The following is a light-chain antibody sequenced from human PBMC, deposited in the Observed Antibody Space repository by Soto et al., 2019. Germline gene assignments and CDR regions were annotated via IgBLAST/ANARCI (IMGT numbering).Light chain of an antibody. Sequence: EVPKTQLPPAMTNSPGTSSTLSCMASPRVRSSLAWYQQKPGQAPRLLISAASTRATGIPTRFSGSGSGTEFTLTISSLQSEDFAIYYCQQYTEWPPWTFGQGTKVDIK. V-gene: IGKV3-15*01. CDR2: AAS. CDR3: QQYTEWPPWT. J-gene: IGKJ1*01. CDR1: PRVRSS.